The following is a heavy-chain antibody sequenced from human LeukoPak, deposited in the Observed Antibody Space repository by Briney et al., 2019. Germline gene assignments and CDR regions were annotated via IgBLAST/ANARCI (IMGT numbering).Heavy chain of an antibody. J-gene: IGHJ4*02. D-gene: IGHD3-10*01. Sequence: GGSLRLSCAASRFTFSSYDMSWVRQAPGKGLEWVTAISGSGGRTYYGDSVKGRFTISRDNPKNTLYLKMNSLRAEDTDVYYCAKEITMVRGVIIRSGLDYWGQGTLVTVSS. CDR2: ISGSGGRT. CDR1: RFTFSSYD. CDR3: AKEITMVRGVIIRSGLDY. V-gene: IGHV3-23*01.